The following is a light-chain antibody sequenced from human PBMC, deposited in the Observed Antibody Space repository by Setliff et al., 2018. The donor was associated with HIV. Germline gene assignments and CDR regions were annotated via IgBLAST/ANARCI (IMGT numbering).Light chain of an antibody. J-gene: IGLJ1*01. CDR3: SSYTSSSTYV. CDR2: DVS. V-gene: IGLV2-14*01. Sequence: QSALAQPASVSGSPGQSITISCAGTSSDVGAYNFVSWYQQHPGKAPKLMIYDVSNRPLGVSNRFSGSKSGNTASLTISGLQAGDEADYYCSSYTSSSTYVFGTGTKVTVL. CDR1: SSDVGAYNF.